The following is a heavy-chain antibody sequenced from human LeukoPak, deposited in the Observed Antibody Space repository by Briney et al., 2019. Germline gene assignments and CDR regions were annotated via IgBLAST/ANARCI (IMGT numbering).Heavy chain of an antibody. D-gene: IGHD1-26*01. CDR2: ISSDGSQE. V-gene: IGHV3-30-3*01. CDR3: AREWGAEWDLLRSAALDI. Sequence: PGRCLRLSCAVSGFTFGKYAMHWVRQAPSNWLEWVAVISSDGSQEYYADSVEARYTISRDNSRDTLYLQLNSLRIEDTAVYYCAREWGAEWDLLRSAALDIWGHGTMVTVSS. CDR1: GFTFGKYA. J-gene: IGHJ3*02.